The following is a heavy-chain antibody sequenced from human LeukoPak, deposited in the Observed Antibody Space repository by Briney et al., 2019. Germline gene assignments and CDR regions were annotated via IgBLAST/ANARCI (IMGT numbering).Heavy chain of an antibody. Sequence: KPSETLSLTCAVYGGSFSGYYWSWIRQPPGKGLEWIGEINHSGSTNYNPSLKSRVTISVDTSKNQFSLKLSSVTAADTAVYYCARAHREVVVVVAATPGGFDPWGQGTLVTVSS. V-gene: IGHV4-34*01. CDR3: ARAHREVVVVVAATPGGFDP. D-gene: IGHD2-15*01. J-gene: IGHJ5*02. CDR1: GGSFSGYY. CDR2: INHSGST.